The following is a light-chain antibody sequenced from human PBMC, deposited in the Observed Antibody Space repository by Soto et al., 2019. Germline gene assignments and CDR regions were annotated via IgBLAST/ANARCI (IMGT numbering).Light chain of an antibody. J-gene: IGKJ3*01. Sequence: EIVLTQSPGTLSLSPGERAILSCRASRSVSSDSLAWYHHKPGQAPRLLMYAASRRAAAIPDRFSGSGSGTDFTLTISRLEPEDIAVYYCQQNGTFGPGTKVDVK. V-gene: IGKV3-20*01. CDR3: QQNGT. CDR1: RSVSSDS. CDR2: AAS.